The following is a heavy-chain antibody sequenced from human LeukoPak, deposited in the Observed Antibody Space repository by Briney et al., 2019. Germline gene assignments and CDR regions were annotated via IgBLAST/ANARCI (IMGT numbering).Heavy chain of an antibody. CDR3: AKEAYSYGYFDS. CDR2: ISYDGSNK. J-gene: IGHJ4*02. V-gene: IGHV3-30*18. D-gene: IGHD5-18*01. Sequence: GGSLRLSCAASGFTFSSYDMHWVRQAPGKGLEWVAGISYDGSNKYYTDSVKGRFTISRDNSKNTLYLQMNSLRAEDTALYYCAKEAYSYGYFDSWGLGTLVTVSP. CDR1: GFTFSSYD.